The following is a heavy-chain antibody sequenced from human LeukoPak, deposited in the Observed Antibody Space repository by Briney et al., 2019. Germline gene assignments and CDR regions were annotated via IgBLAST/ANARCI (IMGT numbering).Heavy chain of an antibody. Sequence: GGSLRLSCAASGFTFSSYGMHWVRQAPGKGLEWVAVIWYDGSNKYYADSVKGRFTISRDNSKNTLYLQMNSLRAEDTAVYYCARDGVGALMYYFDYWGQGTLVTVSS. CDR1: GFTFSSYG. D-gene: IGHD1-26*01. CDR3: ARDGVGALMYYFDY. J-gene: IGHJ4*02. CDR2: IWYDGSNK. V-gene: IGHV3-33*01.